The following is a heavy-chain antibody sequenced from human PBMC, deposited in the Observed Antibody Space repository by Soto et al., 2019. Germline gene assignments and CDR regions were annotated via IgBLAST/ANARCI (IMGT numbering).Heavy chain of an antibody. D-gene: IGHD3-22*01. V-gene: IGHV1-69*13. CDR3: AREGSYYDSSGYPVGP. Sequence: SVKVSCKASGGTFSSYAISWVRQAPGQGLEWMGGIIPIFGTANYAQKFQGRVTITADESTSTAYMELSSLRSEDTAVYYCAREGSYYDSSGYPVGPRGQGTLVTVPQ. CDR2: IIPIFGTA. CDR1: GGTFSSYA. J-gene: IGHJ5*02.